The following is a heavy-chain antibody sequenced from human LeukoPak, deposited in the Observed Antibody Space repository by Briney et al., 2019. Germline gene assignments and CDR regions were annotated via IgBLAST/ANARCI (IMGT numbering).Heavy chain of an antibody. Sequence: GASVKVSCKASGYTFTDYYIHWVRQAPGQGLEWMGWINPNSGGTNYAQKFQGRVTMTRDTSISTAYMELSRLRSDDTAVYYCARLVAGPGGDDYWGQGTLVTVSS. J-gene: IGHJ4*02. CDR1: GYTFTDYY. CDR2: INPNSGGT. CDR3: ARLVAGPGGDDY. D-gene: IGHD2-15*01. V-gene: IGHV1-2*02.